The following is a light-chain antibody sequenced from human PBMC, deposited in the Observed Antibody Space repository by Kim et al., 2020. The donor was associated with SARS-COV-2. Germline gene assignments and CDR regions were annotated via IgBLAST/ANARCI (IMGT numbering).Light chain of an antibody. CDR1: QGLVHSDGNIY. V-gene: IGKV2-30*02. CDR2: KVS. J-gene: IGKJ4*01. Sequence: DVVMTQSPLSLPVTLGQPASISCRSSQGLVHSDGNIYLHWFQQRPGQSPRRLIYKVSKRDSGVPDRFSGSGSGTDFTLKISRVEAEDVGVYYCMQGTHWPLTFGGGTKVDIK. CDR3: MQGTHWPLT.